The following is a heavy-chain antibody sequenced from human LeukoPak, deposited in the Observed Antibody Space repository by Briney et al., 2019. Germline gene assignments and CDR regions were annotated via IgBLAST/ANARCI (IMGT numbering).Heavy chain of an antibody. V-gene: IGHV3-30*01. CDR3: ARAPIFGVIGLSYFDY. Sequence: GGSLRLSSAASGFTFSSYAMHWVRQAPGKGLGWVALTSYDGSNKNYADSVKGRFTISRDNSKNTLYLQMNSLRAEDTAVYYCARAPIFGVIGLSYFDYWGQGTLVTVSS. CDR1: GFTFSSYA. CDR2: TSYDGSNK. D-gene: IGHD3-3*01. J-gene: IGHJ4*02.